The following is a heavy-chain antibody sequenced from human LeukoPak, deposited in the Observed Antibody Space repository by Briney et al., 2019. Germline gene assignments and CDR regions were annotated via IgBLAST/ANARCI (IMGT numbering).Heavy chain of an antibody. J-gene: IGHJ5*02. D-gene: IGHD3-3*01. CDR3: ARVPLRITISTRFDP. V-gene: IGHV1-2*02. Sequence: ASVKVSCKASGYTFTGYYMHWVRQAPGQGLEWMGWINPNSGGTNYAQKFQGRVTMTRDTSISTAYMELSRLRSDDTAVYYYARVPLRITISTRFDPWGQGTLVTVSS. CDR2: INPNSGGT. CDR1: GYTFTGYY.